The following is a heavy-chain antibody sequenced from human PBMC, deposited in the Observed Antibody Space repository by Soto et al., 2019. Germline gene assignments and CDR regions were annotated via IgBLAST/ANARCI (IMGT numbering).Heavy chain of an antibody. D-gene: IGHD6-6*01. CDR3: AMSVKIAARRSYAIDV. J-gene: IGHJ6*02. V-gene: IGHV3-23*01. Sequence: GGSLRLSCAASGFTFSSYAMSWVRQAPGKGLEWVSVISGSGGSTYYADSVKGRFTISRDNSKNTLYLQMNSLRAEDTAVYYCAMSVKIAARRSYAIDVWGPGTTVTGSS. CDR1: GFTFSSYA. CDR2: ISGSGGST.